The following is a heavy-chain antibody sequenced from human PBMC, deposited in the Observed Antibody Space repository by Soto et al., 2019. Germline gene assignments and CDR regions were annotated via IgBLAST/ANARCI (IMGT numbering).Heavy chain of an antibody. V-gene: IGHV3-33*01. Sequence: PGGSLRLSCAASGFTFSSYGMHWVRQAPGKGLEWVAVIWYDGSNKYYADSVKGRFTISRDNSKNTLYLQMNSLRAEDTAVYYCARDYLRGYCSSTSCYGGWSGMDVWGQGTTVTVSS. CDR2: IWYDGSNK. J-gene: IGHJ6*02. CDR1: GFTFSSYG. CDR3: ARDYLRGYCSSTSCYGGWSGMDV. D-gene: IGHD2-2*01.